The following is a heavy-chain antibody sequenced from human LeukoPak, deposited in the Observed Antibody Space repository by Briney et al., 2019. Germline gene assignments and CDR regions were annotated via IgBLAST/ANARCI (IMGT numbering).Heavy chain of an antibody. V-gene: IGHV4-39*01. J-gene: IGHJ4*02. CDR1: GGSISSSSYY. CDR3: ARFPQGGYNYFDY. CDR2: IYYSGST. Sequence: PSETLSLTCTVSGGSISSSSYYWGWIRQPPGKGLGWIGSIYYSGSTYYNPSLKSRVTISVDTSKNQFSLKQSSVTAADTAVYYCARFPQGGYNYFDYWGQGTLVTVSS. D-gene: IGHD5-24*01.